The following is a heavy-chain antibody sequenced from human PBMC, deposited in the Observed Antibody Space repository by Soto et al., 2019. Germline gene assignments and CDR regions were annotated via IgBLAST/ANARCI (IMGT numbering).Heavy chain of an antibody. CDR1: GFTFDDSA. Sequence: EVQLVESGGGLVQPGRSLRLSCAASGFTFDDSAMHWVRQPPGKGLEWVSGIGSNSGGIGYADSVKGRFTISRDNAKNSLYLQMNSLRPEDTALYYCAKGLSEGYFDYWGQGTLVTVSS. V-gene: IGHV3-9*01. CDR3: AKGLSEGYFDY. CDR2: IGSNSGGI. J-gene: IGHJ4*02.